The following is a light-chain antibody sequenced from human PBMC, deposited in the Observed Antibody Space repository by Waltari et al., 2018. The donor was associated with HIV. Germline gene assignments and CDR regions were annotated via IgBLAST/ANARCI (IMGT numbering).Light chain of an antibody. V-gene: IGKV3D-15*01. J-gene: IGKJ4*02. CDR3: RQYHNWPIT. CDR2: GAS. Sequence: ILMTHSPVTLSVSPGERATLTGWASQRLRTHLSWYDQKPCQAPRLLIYGASTRATGTPARVSGSGSGTEFTLTISSLQSEDLAFYCCRQYHNWPITFGGGTKVEIK. CDR1: QRLRTH.